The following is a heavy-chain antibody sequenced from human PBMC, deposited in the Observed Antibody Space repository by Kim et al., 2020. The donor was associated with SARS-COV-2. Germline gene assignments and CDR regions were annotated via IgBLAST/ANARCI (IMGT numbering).Heavy chain of an antibody. J-gene: IGHJ5*01. D-gene: IGHD2-2*01. CDR2: IRYDGSVT. CDR1: GFTFNTYW. CDR3: ARDLRYCSSTTCQKNWLGS. V-gene: IGHV3-74*01. Sequence: GGSLRLSCEGSGFTFNTYWMHWVRQVPGKGLVWVSRIRYDGSVTNYADSVKGRFTISRDNARNILYLQMNSLRVEDTAVYYCARDLRYCSSTTCQKNWLGSWGQGTLVTVSS.